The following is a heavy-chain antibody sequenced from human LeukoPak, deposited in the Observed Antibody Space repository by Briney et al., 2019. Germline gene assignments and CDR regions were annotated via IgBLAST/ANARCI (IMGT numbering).Heavy chain of an antibody. J-gene: IGHJ4*02. CDR2: IYYSGST. D-gene: IGHD2-21*02. CDR1: GGSISSSSYY. CDR3: ARTAVTLITHIEVVTGVLHFDY. V-gene: IGHV4-39*01. Sequence: PSETLSLTCTVSGGSISSSSYYWGWIRQPPGKGLEWIGSIYYSGSTYYNPSLKSRVTISVDTSKNQFSLKLSSVTAADTAVYYCARTAVTLITHIEVVTGVLHFDYWGQGTLVTVSS.